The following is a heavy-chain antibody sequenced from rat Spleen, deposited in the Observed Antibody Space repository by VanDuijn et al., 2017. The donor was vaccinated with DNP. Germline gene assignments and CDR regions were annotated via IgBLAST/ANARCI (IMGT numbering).Heavy chain of an antibody. CDR3: ARLTVELLLLKGYFDY. D-gene: IGHD1-12*02. V-gene: IGHV5S13*01. J-gene: IGHJ2*01. Sequence: EVQLVESGGGLVQPGRSLKLSCAASGFTFSNYGMAWVRQAPTKGLEWVASISIGGGNTYYRDSVKGRFTISRDNAKNTQYLQLDSLRSEDTATYYCARLTVELLLLKGYFDYWGQGVMVTVSS. CDR2: ISIGGGNT. CDR1: GFTFSNYG.